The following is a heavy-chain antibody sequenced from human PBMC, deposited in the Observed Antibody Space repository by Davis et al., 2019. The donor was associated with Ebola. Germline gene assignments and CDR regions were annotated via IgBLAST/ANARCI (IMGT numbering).Heavy chain of an antibody. CDR3: ASEMATIRPS. CDR2: FDPEDNEI. Sequence: ASVKVSCKVSGYILTELSIHWVRQAPGQGLEWMGNFDPEDNEIIYAHKFEGRVTMTEDTSTHTAYMELSSLRSDDSAVYYCASEMATIRPSWGQGTLVTVSS. V-gene: IGHV1-24*01. CDR1: GYILTELS. J-gene: IGHJ5*02. D-gene: IGHD5-24*01.